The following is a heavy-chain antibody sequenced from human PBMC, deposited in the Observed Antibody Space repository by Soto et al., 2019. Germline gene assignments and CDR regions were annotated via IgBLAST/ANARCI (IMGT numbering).Heavy chain of an antibody. CDR3: AKDRITIFGVAHPHYFDY. V-gene: IGHV3-23*01. Sequence: GGSLRLSCAASGFTFSSYAMSWVRQAPGKGLEWVSAISGSGGSTYYADSVKGRFTISRDNSKNTLYLQMNSLRAEDTAVYYCAKDRITIFGVAHPHYFDYWGQGTLVTVSS. CDR1: GFTFSSYA. D-gene: IGHD3-3*01. CDR2: ISGSGGST. J-gene: IGHJ4*02.